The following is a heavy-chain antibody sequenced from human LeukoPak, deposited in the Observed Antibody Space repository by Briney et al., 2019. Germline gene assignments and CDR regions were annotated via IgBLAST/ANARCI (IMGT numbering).Heavy chain of an antibody. Sequence: SETLSLTCSVSGASITTFYWSWIRQPAGEGLEWVGRIYNSGSSNNPSLKGRVTMSADRSKNQFFLTLTSVTAADTALYYCAREDCPGGSCHLGFDPWGQGTLVTVSS. CDR2: IYNSGSS. J-gene: IGHJ5*02. V-gene: IGHV4-4*07. CDR1: GASITTFY. CDR3: AREDCPGGSCHLGFDP. D-gene: IGHD2-15*01.